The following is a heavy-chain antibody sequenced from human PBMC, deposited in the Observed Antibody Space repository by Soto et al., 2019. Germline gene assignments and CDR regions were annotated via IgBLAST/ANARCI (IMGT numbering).Heavy chain of an antibody. Sequence: ASVKVSCKASGYTFTSYGISWVRQAPGQGLEWMGWISAYNGNTNYAQKFQGRVTITADESTSTAYMELSSLRSEDTAVYYCARVSAYSSSSMSKYYFDYWGQGTLVTVSS. CDR1: GYTFTSYG. CDR2: ISAYNGNT. CDR3: ARVSAYSSSSMSKYYFDY. V-gene: IGHV1-18*01. J-gene: IGHJ4*02. D-gene: IGHD6-6*01.